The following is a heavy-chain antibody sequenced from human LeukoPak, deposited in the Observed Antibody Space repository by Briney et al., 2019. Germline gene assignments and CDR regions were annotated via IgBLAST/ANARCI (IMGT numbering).Heavy chain of an antibody. J-gene: IGHJ4*02. D-gene: IGHD4-17*01. Sequence: VASVKVSCKASGYTFTTYTMHWVRQAPGQRLEWMGWTNADTGNTKCSQEFQGRLTITRDTSASTVYMDLSSLKSEDMAVYYCARSGGSRGTVTPPGDFWGQGTLVTVSS. CDR2: TNADTGNT. CDR3: ARSGGSRGTVTPPGDF. V-gene: IGHV1-3*02. CDR1: GYTFTTYT.